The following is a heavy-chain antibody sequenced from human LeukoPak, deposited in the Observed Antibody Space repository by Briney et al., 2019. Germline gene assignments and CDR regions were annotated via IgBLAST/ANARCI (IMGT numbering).Heavy chain of an antibody. J-gene: IGHJ4*02. Sequence: GGSLRLSCAASGFTFRYYWMSWVRQAPGKGLEGVANIKQDGSEEMYVGSVKGRFTISRENAKNSVYLEMNSLRAEDTAVYYCARACDMTVCSFDHWGQGTLVTVSS. V-gene: IGHV3-7*01. D-gene: IGHD3-16*01. CDR2: IKQDGSEE. CDR3: ARACDMTVCSFDH. CDR1: GFTFRYYW.